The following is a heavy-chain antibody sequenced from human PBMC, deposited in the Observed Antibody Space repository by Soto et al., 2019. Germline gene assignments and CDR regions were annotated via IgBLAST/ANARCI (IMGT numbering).Heavy chain of an antibody. CDR2: ISDVSNYI. D-gene: IGHD2-15*01. V-gene: IGHV3-23*01. CDR1: GFTFSSYA. J-gene: IGHJ4*02. CDR3: AKSGYCSGGNCYRGFDY. Sequence: GSLRLSCAASGFTFSSYAMSWVRQAPGKGLEWVSSISDVSNYIYYADSVRGRFTISRDNSESTLYLQMDSLRAEDTAVYYCAKSGYCSGGNCYRGFDYWGLGILVTVSS.